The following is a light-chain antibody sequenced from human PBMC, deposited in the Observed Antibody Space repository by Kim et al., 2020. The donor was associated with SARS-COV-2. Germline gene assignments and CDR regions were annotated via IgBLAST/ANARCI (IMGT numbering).Light chain of an antibody. CDR2: GAS. V-gene: IGKV1-27*01. J-gene: IGKJ1*01. Sequence: ASVEDRAPTSCPASQGINNDLAWYQQKPGKAPNLLIYGASAWQSGVPSRFSGSGSGTDFTLTISSLQPEDVAMYYCQKYNGAPWTFGQGTKVDIK. CDR1: QGINND. CDR3: QKYNGAPWT.